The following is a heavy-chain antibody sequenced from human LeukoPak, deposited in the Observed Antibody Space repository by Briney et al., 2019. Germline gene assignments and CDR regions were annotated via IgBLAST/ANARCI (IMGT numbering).Heavy chain of an antibody. V-gene: IGHV3-21*01. CDR2: ISSSSYI. D-gene: IGHD3-10*01. Sequence: GGSLRLSCAASGFTFSSYSMNWVRQAPGKGLEWVSSISSSSYIYYADSVKGRFTISRDNAKNTLHLQMNSLRAEDTAVYYCARDISMVRGVNDVFDMWGQGTMVSVSS. CDR3: ARDISMVRGVNDVFDM. J-gene: IGHJ3*02. CDR1: GFTFSSYS.